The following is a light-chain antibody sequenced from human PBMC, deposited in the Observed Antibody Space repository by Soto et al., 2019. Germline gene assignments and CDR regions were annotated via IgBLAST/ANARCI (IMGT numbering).Light chain of an antibody. CDR3: MQALQTPLT. J-gene: IGKJ4*01. Sequence: DIVMTQSPLSLPVTPGEPASISCRSSQSLLHSDGYNYLDWYLQRPGQSPQLLIYLGSSRASGVPDRFSGSGSGTDFTFKISRVEAEDVGVYYCMQALQTPLTFGGGTKVDIK. CDR1: QSLLHSDGYNY. V-gene: IGKV2-28*01. CDR2: LGS.